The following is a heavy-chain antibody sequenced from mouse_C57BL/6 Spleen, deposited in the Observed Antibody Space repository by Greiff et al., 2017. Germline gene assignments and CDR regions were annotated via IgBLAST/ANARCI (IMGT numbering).Heavy chain of an antibody. D-gene: IGHD2-4*01. Sequence: EVKLVESEGGLVQPGSSMKLSCTASGFTFSDYYMAWVRQVPEKGLEWVANINYDGSSTYYLDSLKSRFIISRDNAKNILYLQMSSLKSEDTATYYCARDGGLPHYYAMDYWGQGTSVTVSS. CDR3: ARDGGLPHYYAMDY. V-gene: IGHV5-16*01. J-gene: IGHJ4*01. CDR2: INYDGSST. CDR1: GFTFSDYY.